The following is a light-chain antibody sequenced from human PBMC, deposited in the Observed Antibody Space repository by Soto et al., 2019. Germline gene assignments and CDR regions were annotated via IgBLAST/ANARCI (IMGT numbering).Light chain of an antibody. CDR1: QTVTANY. CDR3: QQRAVSST. J-gene: IGKJ5*01. CDR2: DAS. Sequence: ELVLTQSPGTLSLNPGETATLSCRASQTVTANYSVWYLQRAGQAPRLLIYDASNRATSIPDRFSDSGSGTDLTITISTLEPEYFAVYYCQQRAVSSTFGKGTRLEIK. V-gene: IGKV3D-20*02.